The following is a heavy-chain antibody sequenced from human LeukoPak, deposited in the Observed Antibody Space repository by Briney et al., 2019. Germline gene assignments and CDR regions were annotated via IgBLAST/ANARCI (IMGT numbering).Heavy chain of an antibody. CDR1: GFTFSSYA. V-gene: IGHV3-23*01. Sequence: GGSLRLSCAASGFTFSSYAMNWVRQAPGKGLEWVSGISGSGAGTYYADSVKGRFTISRDNSKNTLYLQMNSLRAEDTAVYYCAKSPDVAGTGRFDYWGQGTLVTVSS. J-gene: IGHJ4*02. CDR3: AKSPDVAGTGRFDY. D-gene: IGHD6-19*01. CDR2: ISGSGAGT.